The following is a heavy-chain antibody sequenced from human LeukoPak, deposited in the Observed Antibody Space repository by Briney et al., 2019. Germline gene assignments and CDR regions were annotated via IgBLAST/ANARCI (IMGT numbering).Heavy chain of an antibody. CDR2: INPNSGGT. D-gene: IGHD1/OR15-1a*01. V-gene: IGHV1-2*02. J-gene: IGHJ4*02. CDR1: GYTFTGYY. Sequence: ASVKVSCKASGYTFTGYYMHWVRQAPGQGLEWMGWINPNSGGTNYAQKFQGRVTMTRDTSISTAYMELSRLRSDDTAVYYCARELEGNTNFDYWGQGTLVTVSS. CDR3: ARELEGNTNFDY.